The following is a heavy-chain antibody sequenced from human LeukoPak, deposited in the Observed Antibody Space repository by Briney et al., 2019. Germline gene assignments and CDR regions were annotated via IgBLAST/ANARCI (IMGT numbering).Heavy chain of an antibody. D-gene: IGHD4-17*01. CDR2: ISLNDGST. CDR1: GFTFRSYA. Sequence: GGSLRLSCTASGFTFRSYAMNWVRQAPGKGLEWVSVISLNDGSTYYADSVKGRFTISRDNSKNTLYLQMSSLRAEDTAVYYCVKSDRPDYADFGLGSWGQGTLVTVSS. CDR3: VKSDRPDYADFGLGS. V-gene: IGHV3-64D*06. J-gene: IGHJ5*02.